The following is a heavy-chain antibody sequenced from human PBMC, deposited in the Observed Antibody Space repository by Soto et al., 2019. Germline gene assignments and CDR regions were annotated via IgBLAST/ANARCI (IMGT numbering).Heavy chain of an antibody. Sequence: QVQLVESGGGLVMPGESLRLSCAASGFTFSDHYMSWIRQAPGKGLEWISNISSSGNSMYYADSVKGRFTVSRDNAENSLYLQMNSLRAEDTAVYYCARGAASGRHFDLWGQGTLVSVSS. CDR2: ISSSGNSM. J-gene: IGHJ4*02. CDR1: GFTFSDHY. D-gene: IGHD6-13*01. V-gene: IGHV3-11*01. CDR3: ARGAASGRHFDL.